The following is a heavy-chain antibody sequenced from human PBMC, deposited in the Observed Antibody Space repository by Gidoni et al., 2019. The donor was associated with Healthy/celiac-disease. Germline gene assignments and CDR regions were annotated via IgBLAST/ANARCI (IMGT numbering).Heavy chain of an antibody. V-gene: IGHV4-39*01. J-gene: IGHJ5*02. Sequence: QLQLQESGPGLVKPSETLSLTCTVSDGSISSSSYYWGWIRQPPGKGLEWIGSIYYSGSTYYNPSLKSRVTISVDTSKNQFSLKLSSVTAADTAVYYCASTVTTGINWFDPWGQGTLVTVSS. CDR2: IYYSGST. CDR1: DGSISSSSYY. CDR3: ASTVTTGINWFDP. D-gene: IGHD4-17*01.